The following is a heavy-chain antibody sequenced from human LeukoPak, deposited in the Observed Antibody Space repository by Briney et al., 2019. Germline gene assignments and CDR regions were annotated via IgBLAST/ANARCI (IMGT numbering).Heavy chain of an antibody. J-gene: IGHJ4*02. D-gene: IGHD3-10*01. Sequence: GGSVRLSCAASGFTFSSYAMHWVRQAPGKGLEWVAVISYDGSNKYYADSVKGRFTISRDNSKNTLYLQMNSLRAEDTAVYYCARDRYGSGSSHFDYWGQGTLVTVSS. CDR1: GFTFSSYA. CDR3: ARDRYGSGSSHFDY. CDR2: ISYDGSNK. V-gene: IGHV3-30*04.